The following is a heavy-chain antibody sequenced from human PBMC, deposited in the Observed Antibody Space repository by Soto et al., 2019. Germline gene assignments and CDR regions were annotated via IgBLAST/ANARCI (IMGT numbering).Heavy chain of an antibody. Sequence: EVQLVQSGGGVVQPGGSLRLSCAASGFAFSSYWLHWVRQAPGKGLMMVARITGDGTDTAYATSVKGRFTVSRDNARNMVYLQMDSLKAEDKAVYYCARDGGYATPFDYWGQGALVTVSS. V-gene: IGHV3-74*01. CDR2: ITGDGTDT. D-gene: IGHD5-12*01. CDR3: ARDGGYATPFDY. CDR1: GFAFSSYW. J-gene: IGHJ4*02.